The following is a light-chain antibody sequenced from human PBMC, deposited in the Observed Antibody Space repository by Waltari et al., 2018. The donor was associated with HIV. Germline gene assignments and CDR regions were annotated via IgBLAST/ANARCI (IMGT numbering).Light chain of an antibody. CDR3: SSYGGSDNLV. J-gene: IGLJ2*01. CDR2: EVS. V-gene: IGLV2-8*01. CDR1: RIDVGGYKY. Sequence: QSALPPPPSASGSPGHSVPISCTGTRIDVGGYKYFSWYQQHPGKAPKIMIYEVSKRPSGVPDRFSGSKSGNTASLTFSGLQAEDEGDYYCSSYGGSDNLVFGGGTKLTVL.